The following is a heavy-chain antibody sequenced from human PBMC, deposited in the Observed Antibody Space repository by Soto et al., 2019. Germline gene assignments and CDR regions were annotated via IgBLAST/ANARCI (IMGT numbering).Heavy chain of an antibody. D-gene: IGHD6-13*01. CDR2: MNPGSGKT. J-gene: IGHJ5*02. Sequence: ASVKVSCKASGYTFINFDISWVRQAAGQGLEWLGWMNPGSGKTGYASKFQGRVAMTRDASTGTSHLELSSLTSDDTAVYYCARMASAGTLNWFDPWGQGTLVTVSS. CDR3: ARMASAGTLNWFDP. V-gene: IGHV1-8*02. CDR1: GYTFINFD.